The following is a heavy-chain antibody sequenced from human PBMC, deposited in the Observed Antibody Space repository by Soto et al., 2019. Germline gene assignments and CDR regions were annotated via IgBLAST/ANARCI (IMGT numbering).Heavy chain of an antibody. Sequence: PGGSLRLSCAASGFTFSDYYMSWIRQAPGKGLEYISYISSSSGSTKYADSVKGRFAISRDNAKNSLYLQMSSLRAEDTAVYYCARDPGGYARSYYYHGIDYWGQGNTVTVPS. CDR1: GFTFSDYY. V-gene: IGHV3-11*06. CDR3: ARDPGGYARSYYYHGIDY. D-gene: IGHD5-12*01. J-gene: IGHJ6*01. CDR2: ISSSSGST.